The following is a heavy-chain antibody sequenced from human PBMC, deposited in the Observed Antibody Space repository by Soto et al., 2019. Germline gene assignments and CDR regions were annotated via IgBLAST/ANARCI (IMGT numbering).Heavy chain of an antibody. J-gene: IGHJ4*02. CDR1: CGSITSSGYY. D-gene: IGHD2-2*01. Sequence: QVQLQESGPGLVKPSQTLSLTCTVSCGSITSSGYYWSWIRQHPGEGLEWIGFTSNSGSTSYNPSLTSRVTISVDTSSNQFSLNLKSVTAADTAVYYCARGGGSTKVDYWGQGTLVTVSP. CDR3: ARGGGSTKVDY. CDR2: TSNSGST. V-gene: IGHV4-31*03.